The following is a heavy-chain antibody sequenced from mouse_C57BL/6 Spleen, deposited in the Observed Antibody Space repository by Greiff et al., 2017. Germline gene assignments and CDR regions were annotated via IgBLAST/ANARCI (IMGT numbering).Heavy chain of an antibody. Sequence: QVQLKQSGAELVKPGASVKLSCKASGYTFTSYGMHWVKQRPGQGLEWIGMIHPNSGSTNYNETFQGKATLTVDKSSSTAYIQLISLTSDDSSISVCATEGPLYWGQGTSVTVSS. CDR3: ATEGPLY. CDR2: IHPNSGST. V-gene: IGHV1-64*01. D-gene: IGHD3-3*01. CDR1: GYTFTSYG. J-gene: IGHJ4*01.